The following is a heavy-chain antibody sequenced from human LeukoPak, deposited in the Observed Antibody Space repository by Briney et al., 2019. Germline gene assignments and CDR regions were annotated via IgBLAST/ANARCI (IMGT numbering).Heavy chain of an antibody. V-gene: IGHV3-48*01. D-gene: IGHD1-20*01. CDR3: VRESITGHRDFDY. Sequence: PGGSLRLSCAASGFAFSSYSMNWVRQAPGRGLEWISYISSGSRTIYYADSVEGRFTISRDNGKNSLYLLLNSLRADDTAVHFRVRESITGHRDFDYWGQGTLITVSS. CDR1: GFAFSSYS. J-gene: IGHJ4*02. CDR2: ISSGSRTI.